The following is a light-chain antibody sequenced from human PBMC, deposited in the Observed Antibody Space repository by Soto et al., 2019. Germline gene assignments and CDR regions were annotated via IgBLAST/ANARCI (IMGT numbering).Light chain of an antibody. Sequence: EIVITQAPATLSFSPCERATFSCRASQSVSGYLAWYQQKPGQAPRLLIYDASNRATGIPARFSGSGSGTDFTLTISSLEPEDFAVYYCQQRSNWPRFTFGPGTKVDT. CDR1: QSVSGY. J-gene: IGKJ3*01. CDR3: QQRSNWPRFT. V-gene: IGKV3-11*01. CDR2: DAS.